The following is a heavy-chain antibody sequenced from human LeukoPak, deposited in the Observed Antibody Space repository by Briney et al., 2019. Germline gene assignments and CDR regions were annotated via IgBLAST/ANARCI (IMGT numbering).Heavy chain of an antibody. CDR3: ARGVGAIHY. CDR2: INTDGSST. J-gene: IGHJ4*02. Sequence: GGSLRLSCEASGFTFSSYWMNWVCQGPGKGLVWVSCINTDGSSTSYADSVKGRFTISRDNGKNTLYMQMNSLRAEDTAVYYCARGVGAIHYWGQGTLVTVSS. V-gene: IGHV3-74*01. CDR1: GFTFSSYW. D-gene: IGHD1-26*01.